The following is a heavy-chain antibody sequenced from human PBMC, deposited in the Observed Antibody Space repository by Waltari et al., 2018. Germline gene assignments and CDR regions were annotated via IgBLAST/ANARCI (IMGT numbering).Heavy chain of an antibody. J-gene: IGHJ6*03. CDR3: ARVALSETGSGYGGYYYYMDV. D-gene: IGHD3-3*01. CDR2: IYYSGST. CDR1: GGSISSYY. V-gene: IGHV4-59*01. Sequence: QVQLQESGPGLVKPSETLSLTCTVSGGSISSYYWSWIRQPPGKGLEWIGYIYYSGSTNYNPSLKSRVTISVDTSKNQFSLKLSSVTAADTAVYYCARVALSETGSGYGGYYYYMDVWGKGTTVTVSS.